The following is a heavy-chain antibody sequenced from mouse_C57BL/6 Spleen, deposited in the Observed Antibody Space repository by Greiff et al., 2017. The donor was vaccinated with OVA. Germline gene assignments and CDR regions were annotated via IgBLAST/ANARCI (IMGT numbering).Heavy chain of an antibody. CDR1: GYTFTEYT. Sequence: VQLQQSGAELVKPGASVKLSCKASGYTFTEYTIHWVKQRSGQGLEWIGWFYPGSGRIKYNEKFKDKVTSSADKSSSTVYMEFSRLTSDDAAVYFCARHEEGYYYGSFDYWGQGTTLTVSS. CDR2: FYPGSGRI. CDR3: ARHEEGYYYGSFDY. D-gene: IGHD1-1*01. J-gene: IGHJ2*01. V-gene: IGHV1-62-2*01.